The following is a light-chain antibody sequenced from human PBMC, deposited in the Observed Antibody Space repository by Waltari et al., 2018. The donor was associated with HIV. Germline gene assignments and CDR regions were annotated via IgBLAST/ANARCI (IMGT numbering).Light chain of an antibody. J-gene: IGLJ2*01. CDR3: GSCDSSLRAVV. V-gene: IGLV1-51*01. Sequence: QSGLTQPPSLSPAAGQTVTISCSGGGSNMGNNYDTWYQQFPGTAPKVLIHDNNKRPSGIPDRFSGSKSGTSASLGITGLQIGDEADYYCGSCDSSLRAVVFGGGTKLTVL. CDR1: GSNMGNNY. CDR2: DNN.